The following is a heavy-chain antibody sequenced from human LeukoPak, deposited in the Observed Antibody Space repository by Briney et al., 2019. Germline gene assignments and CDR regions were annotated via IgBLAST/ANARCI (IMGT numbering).Heavy chain of an antibody. CDR1: GYTFTSYY. V-gene: IGHV1-46*01. CDR3: ASYSYSSGWYGYFQH. J-gene: IGHJ1*01. CDR2: INPSGGST. Sequence: ASVKVSCMASGYTFTSYYMHWVRQAPGQGLEWMGIINPSGGSTSYAQKFQGRVTMTRDTSTSTVYMELSSLRSEDTAVYYCASYSYSSGWYGYFQHWGQGTLVTVSS. D-gene: IGHD6-19*01.